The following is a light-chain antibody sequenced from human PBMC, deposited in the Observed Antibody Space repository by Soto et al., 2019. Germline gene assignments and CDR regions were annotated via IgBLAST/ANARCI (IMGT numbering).Light chain of an antibody. CDR1: QSIYINS. CDR3: QQYGDSPFA. V-gene: IGKV3-20*01. CDR2: AAT. Sequence: EIVLTQSPGTLSLSPGERATLSCRASQSIYINSLAWYQHKRGQAPRLLIYAATVRATAVPDRFNGSGSGTDFALTISRLEPEDVAMYYCQQYGDSPFAFGPGTKLDVK. J-gene: IGKJ3*01.